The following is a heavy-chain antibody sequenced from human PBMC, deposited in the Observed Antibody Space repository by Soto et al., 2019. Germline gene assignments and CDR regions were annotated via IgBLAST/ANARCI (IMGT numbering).Heavy chain of an antibody. CDR1: GGTFSSYT. D-gene: IGHD1-26*01. CDR3: ARASGSSNGEDWFDP. V-gene: IGHV1-69*02. J-gene: IGHJ5*02. CDR2: IIPILGIA. Sequence: QVQLVQSGAEVKKPGYSVKVSCKASGGTFSSYTISWVRQAPGQGLEWMGRIIPILGIANYAQKFQGRVTITADKSTSTAYMELSSLRSEDTAVYYCARASGSSNGEDWFDPWGQGTLVTVSS.